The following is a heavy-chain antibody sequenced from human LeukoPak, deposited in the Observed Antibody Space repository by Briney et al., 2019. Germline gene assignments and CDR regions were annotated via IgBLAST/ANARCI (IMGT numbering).Heavy chain of an antibody. J-gene: IGHJ4*02. D-gene: IGHD3-22*01. Sequence: SETLSLTCTVSGGSISSYYWSWIRQPPGKGLEWIGYIYYSGSTNYNPSLKSRVTISVDTSKNQFSLKLSSVTAADTAVYYCARGRLDYYGSSGYYTPFDYWGQGTLVTVSS. CDR2: IYYSGST. CDR3: ARGRLDYYGSSGYYTPFDY. V-gene: IGHV4-59*01. CDR1: GGSISSYY.